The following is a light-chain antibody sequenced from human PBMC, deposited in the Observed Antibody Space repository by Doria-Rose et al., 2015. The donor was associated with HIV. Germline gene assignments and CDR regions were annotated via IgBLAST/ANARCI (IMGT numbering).Light chain of an antibody. CDR2: GAS. CDR1: QSVSTD. J-gene: IGKJ5*01. Sequence: TQSPETLSVSPGESATLSCRASQSVSTDLAWYQHKPGQAPRLLIWGASTSATGILARFSGRGYGTEFTLTISSLQSEDFAIYFCHQYNNWPTFGQGTRLDIK. V-gene: IGKV3-15*01. CDR3: HQYNNWPT.